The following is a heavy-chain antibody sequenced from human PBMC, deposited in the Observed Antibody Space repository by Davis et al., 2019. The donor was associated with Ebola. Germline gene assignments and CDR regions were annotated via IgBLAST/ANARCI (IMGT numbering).Heavy chain of an antibody. D-gene: IGHD2-15*01. CDR3: ARLITRYCSGGSCYSVYWFDP. CDR2: IYYSGST. Sequence: MPGGSLRLSCTVSGGSISSYYWSWIRQPPGKGLEWIGYIYYSGSTNYSPSLKSRVTISIDTSKNQFSLRLTSVTAADAAVYYCARLITRYCSGGSCYSVYWFDPWGQGTLVTVSS. CDR1: GGSISSYY. J-gene: IGHJ5*02. V-gene: IGHV4-59*01.